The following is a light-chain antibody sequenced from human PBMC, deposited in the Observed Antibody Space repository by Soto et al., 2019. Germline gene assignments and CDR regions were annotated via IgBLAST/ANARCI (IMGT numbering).Light chain of an antibody. CDR3: QQYDTSPPP. V-gene: IGKV3-20*01. J-gene: IGKJ5*01. Sequence: EIVLTQPPGTLSLSPGERATLSCRAIQTIASRYLAWYQHQPGQAPRLLIYRTFARAPGIPDRFSGGGSGTDFTLTISRLEREDFAVYYCQQYDTSPPPFGQGTRLEIK. CDR2: RTF. CDR1: QTIASRY.